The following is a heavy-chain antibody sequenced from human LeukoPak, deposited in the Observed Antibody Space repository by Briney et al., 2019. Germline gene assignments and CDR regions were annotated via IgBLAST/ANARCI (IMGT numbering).Heavy chain of an antibody. J-gene: IGHJ6*02. Sequence: SETLSLTCTVAGGSISSGAYWWAWIRQDPVKGLEWIGYIYYSGSTYCNPSLRSRVNISVDTSKNQFSLKLSSVTGADTAVYYCARGHSTSSSYFCNGMDVWGQGTTVTVSS. CDR3: ARGHSTSSSYFCNGMDV. D-gene: IGHD6-6*01. V-gene: IGHV4-31*03. CDR1: GGSISSGAYW. CDR2: IYYSGST.